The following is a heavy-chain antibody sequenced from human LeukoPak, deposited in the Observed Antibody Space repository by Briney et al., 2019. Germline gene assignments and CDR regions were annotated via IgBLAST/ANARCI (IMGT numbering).Heavy chain of an antibody. CDR2: INRHGNEV. CDR3: ARVDTDTGTIDY. Sequence: GGSLRLSCAASGFMFSDYWMTWVRQVPGTGLEWVANINRHGNEVHYVDSVKGRFTISRDNAKNSLYLQLDSLRVEDTAVYYCARVDTDTGTIDYWGQGTLVTVSS. CDR1: GFMFSDYW. J-gene: IGHJ4*02. V-gene: IGHV3-7*01. D-gene: IGHD5-18*01.